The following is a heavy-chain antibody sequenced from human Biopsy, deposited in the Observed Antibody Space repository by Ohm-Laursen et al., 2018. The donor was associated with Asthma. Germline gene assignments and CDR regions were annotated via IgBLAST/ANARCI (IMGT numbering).Heavy chain of an antibody. J-gene: IGHJ4*02. Sequence: TLSLTCAVSGGSISSGGYSWSWIRQPPGKGLEWIGYIYHSGSTYYNPSLKRRATISVDRSKNQFSLKLSSVTAADTAVYYCARVKDGYNFDYWGQGTLVTVSS. D-gene: IGHD5-24*01. CDR3: ARVKDGYNFDY. V-gene: IGHV4-30-2*01. CDR1: GGSISSGGYS. CDR2: IYHSGST.